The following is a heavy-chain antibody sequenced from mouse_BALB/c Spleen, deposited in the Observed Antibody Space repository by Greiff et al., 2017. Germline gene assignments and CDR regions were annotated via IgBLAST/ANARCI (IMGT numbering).Heavy chain of an antibody. Sequence: EVQRVESGGGLVKPGGSLKLSCAASGFAFSSYDMSWVRQTPEKRLEWVAYISSGGGSTYYPDTVKGRITISRDNAKNTLYLQMSSLKSEDTAMYYCARHDYYGSSYYFDYWGQGTTLTVSS. D-gene: IGHD1-1*01. J-gene: IGHJ2*01. CDR2: ISSGGGST. CDR1: GFAFSSYD. V-gene: IGHV5-12-1*01. CDR3: ARHDYYGSSYYFDY.